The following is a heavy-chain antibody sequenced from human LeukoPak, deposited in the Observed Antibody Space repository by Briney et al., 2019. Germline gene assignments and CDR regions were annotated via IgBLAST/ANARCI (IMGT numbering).Heavy chain of an antibody. CDR3: ARGDLRYSYDSRGHPHFDY. D-gene: IGHD3-22*01. CDR1: GFTFSGSA. J-gene: IGHJ4*02. Sequence: PGGSLRLSCAASGFTFSGSAMHWVRQAPGKGLEYVSAISGKGGVTYYADSVKGRFSISRDNSKNTMYLQMDGLRVEDTAVYYCARGDLRYSYDSRGHPHFDYWGQGTLVTVSS. V-gene: IGHV3-64*02. CDR2: ISGKGGVT.